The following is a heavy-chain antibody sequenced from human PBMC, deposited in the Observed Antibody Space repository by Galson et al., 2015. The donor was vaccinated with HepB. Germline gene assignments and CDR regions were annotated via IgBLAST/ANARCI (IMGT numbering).Heavy chain of an antibody. Sequence: SLRLSCAASGFTFSNAWMSWVRQAPGKGLGWVGRINSKTDGGTTDYAAPVKGRFTISRDDSKNTLYLQMNSLKTEDTAVYYFTTVQRWKAFDIWGQGTMVTVSS. V-gene: IGHV3-15*01. D-gene: IGHD4-23*01. CDR1: GFTFSNAW. CDR2: INSKTDGGTT. CDR3: TTVQRWKAFDI. J-gene: IGHJ3*02.